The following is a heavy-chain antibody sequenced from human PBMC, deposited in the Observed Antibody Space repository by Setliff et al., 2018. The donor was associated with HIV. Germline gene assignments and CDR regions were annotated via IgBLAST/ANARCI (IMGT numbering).Heavy chain of an antibody. CDR3: ARGDYYGSGSYYDY. CDR1: GFTFSTYW. V-gene: IGHV3-7*04. CDR2: INQDGSKK. Sequence: GSLRLSCAASGFTFSTYWMIWVRQAPGKGLEWVAKINQDGSKKYYVDSVKGRFTISRDNAKNSLYLQMNSLTADDTAVYYCARGDYYGSGSYYDYWGRGTLVTVSS. D-gene: IGHD3-10*01. J-gene: IGHJ4*02.